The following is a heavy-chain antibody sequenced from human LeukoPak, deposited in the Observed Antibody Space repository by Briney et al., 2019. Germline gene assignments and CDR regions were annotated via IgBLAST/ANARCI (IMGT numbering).Heavy chain of an antibody. Sequence: ASVKVSCKASGYTFTGYYMHWVRQAPGQGLEWMGWINPNSGGTNYAQKFQGRVTMTRDTSISTAYMKLSRLRSDDTAVYYCARVHYYDSSGYPCAFDIWGQGTMVTVSS. V-gene: IGHV1-2*02. D-gene: IGHD3-22*01. CDR1: GYTFTGYY. CDR2: INPNSGGT. CDR3: ARVHYYDSSGYPCAFDI. J-gene: IGHJ3*02.